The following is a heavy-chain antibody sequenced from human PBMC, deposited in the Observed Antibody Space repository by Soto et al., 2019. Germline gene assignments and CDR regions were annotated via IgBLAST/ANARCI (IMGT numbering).Heavy chain of an antibody. Sequence: GGPLRLSCAASGFTFSSYAMHWVRQAPGKGLEWVSYISPSSSTIYYADSVKGRFTISRDNAKNSLYLQMNSLRDEDTAVYYCATESVDTAMEHRISMDVWGQGTTVTVSS. CDR1: GFTFSSYA. D-gene: IGHD5-18*01. CDR3: ATESVDTAMEHRISMDV. CDR2: ISPSSSTI. V-gene: IGHV3-48*02. J-gene: IGHJ6*02.